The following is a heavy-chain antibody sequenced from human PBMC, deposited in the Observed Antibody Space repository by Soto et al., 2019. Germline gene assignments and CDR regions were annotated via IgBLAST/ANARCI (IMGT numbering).Heavy chain of an antibody. J-gene: IGHJ5*02. V-gene: IGHV3-74*01. CDR3: ARVKSGSYDWFYP. D-gene: IGHD3-10*01. CDR1: GFTFSNYW. CDR2: INTDGSRT. Sequence: EVQLVESGGGLVQPGGSLRLSCAASGFTFSNYWMHWVSQAPGKGLMWVSRINTDGSRTTYADSVKGRFAISRDNAKNTLYLQMNSLRAEDTAVYYCARVKSGSYDWFYPWGQGTLVTVSS.